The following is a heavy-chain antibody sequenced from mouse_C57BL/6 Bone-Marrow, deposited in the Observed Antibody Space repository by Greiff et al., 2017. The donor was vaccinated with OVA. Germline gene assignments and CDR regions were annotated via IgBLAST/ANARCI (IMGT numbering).Heavy chain of an antibody. Sequence: VQLQESGAELVRPGPSVKVSCKASGYAFTNYLIEWVKQRPGQGLEWIGVTNPGSGGTNYNEKFKGKATLTADKSSSTAYMQLSSLTSEDSAVYFCARSDYYGSTPYWYFDVWGTGTTVTVSS. J-gene: IGHJ1*03. V-gene: IGHV1-54*01. CDR2: TNPGSGGT. D-gene: IGHD1-1*01. CDR3: ARSDYYGSTPYWYFDV. CDR1: GYAFTNYL.